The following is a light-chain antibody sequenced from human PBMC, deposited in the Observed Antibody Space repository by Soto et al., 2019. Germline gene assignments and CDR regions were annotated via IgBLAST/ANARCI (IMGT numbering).Light chain of an antibody. Sequence: DIPMTQSPSTVSASVGDVGTITCRASQSISTWLAWYQQKPGKAPNLLIYDASTLESGGSSGFSGSGSGTEFTLTISSLQPDDSATYYCQQYNSYPYTFGQGTKLEIK. CDR2: DAS. CDR3: QQYNSYPYT. CDR1: QSISTW. J-gene: IGKJ2*01. V-gene: IGKV1-5*01.